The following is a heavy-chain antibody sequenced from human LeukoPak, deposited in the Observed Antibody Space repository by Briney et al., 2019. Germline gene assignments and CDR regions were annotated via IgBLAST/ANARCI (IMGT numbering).Heavy chain of an antibody. CDR2: IHYDGGNK. CDR3: AAEEYKASHAFDI. CDR1: GFTFSSHG. J-gene: IGHJ3*02. V-gene: IGHV3-30*02. D-gene: IGHD6-6*01. Sequence: GGSLRLSCAASGFTFSSHGMHWLRQAPGKGLEWVAFIHYDGGNKYYGDSVKGRFTISRDNSKKMLYLQMNSLRSEDTAVYFCAAEEYKASHAFDIWGRGTMAIVSS.